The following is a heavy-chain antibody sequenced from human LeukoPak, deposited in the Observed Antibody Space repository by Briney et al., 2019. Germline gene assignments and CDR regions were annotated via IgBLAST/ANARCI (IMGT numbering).Heavy chain of an antibody. CDR3: ARFSSLAAAGTIDY. CDR1: GFTFSSYG. Sequence: GRSLRLSCAASGFTFSSYGMHWVRQAPGKGLEWVAVISYDGSNKYYADSVKGRFTISRDNSKNTLYLQMNSLRAEDTAVYYCARFSSLAAAGTIDYWGQGTLVTVSS. V-gene: IGHV3-30*03. CDR2: ISYDGSNK. J-gene: IGHJ4*02. D-gene: IGHD6-13*01.